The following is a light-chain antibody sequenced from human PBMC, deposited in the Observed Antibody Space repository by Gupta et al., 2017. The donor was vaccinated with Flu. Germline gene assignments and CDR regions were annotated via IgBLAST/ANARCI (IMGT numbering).Light chain of an antibody. J-gene: IGKJ5*01. CDR3: QQRSNWFT. V-gene: IGKV3-11*01. Sequence: EIVLTQYPATLSLSPGERATLSCRASQSVSSYLAWYQQKPGQAPRLLIYDASNRTTGIPAMFSGSGSVTDFTLTISSLEPEDFAVYYCQQRSNWFTFGQGTRLEIK. CDR2: DAS. CDR1: QSVSSY.